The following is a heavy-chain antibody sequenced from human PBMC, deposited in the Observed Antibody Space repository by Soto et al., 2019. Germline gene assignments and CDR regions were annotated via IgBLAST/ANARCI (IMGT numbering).Heavy chain of an antibody. CDR3: ARMSYFYDKWYFDL. V-gene: IGHV4-30-4*01. J-gene: IGHJ2*01. CDR2: VYYSGTT. D-gene: IGHD3-22*01. CDR1: GASINNNDYY. Sequence: PSETLSLTCTVSGASINNNDYYWSWIRQTPGKGLEWIGYVYYSGTTDYIPSLKSRLSMSIDKSQNQFTLKLNSVTAADTATYYCARMSYFYDKWYFDLWGRGTLVTVSS.